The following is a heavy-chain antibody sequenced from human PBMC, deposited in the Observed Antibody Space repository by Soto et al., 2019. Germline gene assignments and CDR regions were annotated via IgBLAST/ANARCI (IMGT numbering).Heavy chain of an antibody. Sequence: SETLSLTCTVSGASITYSSYYWGWVRQPPGKGLEWIAYVYYSGSTYYNPSLKSRVTISVDTSKNQFSLKLSSVTAADTAVYYCARVITGYYYGMDVWGQGTTVTVSS. J-gene: IGHJ6*02. V-gene: IGHV4-39*07. D-gene: IGHD3-22*01. CDR3: ARVITGYYYGMDV. CDR1: GASITYSSYY. CDR2: VYYSGST.